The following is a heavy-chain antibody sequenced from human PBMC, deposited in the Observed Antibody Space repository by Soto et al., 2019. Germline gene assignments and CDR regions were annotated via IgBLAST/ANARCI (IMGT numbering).Heavy chain of an antibody. J-gene: IGHJ4*02. V-gene: IGHV3-20*04. D-gene: IGHD1-26*01. Sequence: GGSLRLSCAASGFTFDDYGMSWARQAPGKGLEWVSGVNWNGGSTGYADSVKGRFTISRDNAKNSLYLQMNSLRAEDTAFYYCVRGASLNFDYWGQGTLVTSPQ. CDR1: GFTFDDYG. CDR3: VRGASLNFDY. CDR2: VNWNGGST.